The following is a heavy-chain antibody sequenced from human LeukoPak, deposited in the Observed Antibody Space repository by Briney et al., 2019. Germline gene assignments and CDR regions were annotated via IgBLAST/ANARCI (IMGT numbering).Heavy chain of an antibody. Sequence: PGGSLRLSCAASGFSFSSYWMSWVRQAPGKGLEWVANINQDGSEKYYVDSVKGRFTISRDNAKNSLYLQMNSLRAEDTAVYYCARDVHGGAFDYWGQGTLVTVSS. CDR2: INQDGSEK. CDR1: GFSFSSYW. CDR3: ARDVHGGAFDY. J-gene: IGHJ4*02. D-gene: IGHD4-23*01. V-gene: IGHV3-7*01.